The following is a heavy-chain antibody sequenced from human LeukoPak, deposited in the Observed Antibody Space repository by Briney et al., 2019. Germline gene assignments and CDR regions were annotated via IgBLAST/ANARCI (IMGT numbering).Heavy chain of an antibody. J-gene: IGHJ4*02. D-gene: IGHD3-3*01. CDR1: GYTFTGYH. CDR3: ARDSPHYDFWSGYYSSDY. CDR2: INPNSGGT. Sequence: GASVKVSCKASGYTFTGYHMHWVRQAPGQGLEWMGWINPNSGGTNYAQKLQGRVTMTTDTSTSTAYMELRSLRSDDTAVYYCARDSPHYDFWSGYYSSDYWGQGTLVTVSS. V-gene: IGHV1-2*02.